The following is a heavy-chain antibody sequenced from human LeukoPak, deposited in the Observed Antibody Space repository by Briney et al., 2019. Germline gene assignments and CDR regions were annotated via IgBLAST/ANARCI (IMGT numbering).Heavy chain of an antibody. CDR1: GFTFSTYA. CDR2: ISDSGGGT. CDR3: AKEGLLPVENAFDI. V-gene: IGHV3-23*01. D-gene: IGHD4-23*01. Sequence: PGGSLRLSCTASGFTFSTYAMSCVRQAPGKGLEWVSSISDSGGGTYYADSVKGLFTVSRDNSKNTLYLQMHSLRAEDTALYYCAKEGLLPVENAFDIWGQGTMVTVSS. J-gene: IGHJ3*02.